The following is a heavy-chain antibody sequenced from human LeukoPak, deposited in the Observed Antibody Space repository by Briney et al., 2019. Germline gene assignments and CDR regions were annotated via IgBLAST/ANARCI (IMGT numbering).Heavy chain of an antibody. CDR1: GYTFTGYY. V-gene: IGHV1-2*02. J-gene: IGHJ5*02. Sequence: AAVKVSCKASGYTFTGYYMHWVRQAPGQGLEWMGWINPNSGGTNYAQKFQGRVTMTRDTSISTAYMELSRLRSDDTAVYYCARDIVMVTYWFDPWGQGTLVTVSS. D-gene: IGHD5-18*01. CDR2: INPNSGGT. CDR3: ARDIVMVTYWFDP.